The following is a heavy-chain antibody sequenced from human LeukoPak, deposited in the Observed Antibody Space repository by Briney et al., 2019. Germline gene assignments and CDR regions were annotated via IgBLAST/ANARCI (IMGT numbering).Heavy chain of an antibody. CDR1: GGSISSSNW. Sequence: PSETLSLTCAVSGGSISSSNWWSWVRQPPGEGLEWIGEIYHSGSTNYNPSLQSRVTISVDKSENQFSLKLSSVTAADTAVYYCASKTYGSGSYTYWGQGTLVTVSS. CDR3: ASKTYGSGSYTY. J-gene: IGHJ4*02. CDR2: IYHSGST. V-gene: IGHV4-4*02. D-gene: IGHD3-10*01.